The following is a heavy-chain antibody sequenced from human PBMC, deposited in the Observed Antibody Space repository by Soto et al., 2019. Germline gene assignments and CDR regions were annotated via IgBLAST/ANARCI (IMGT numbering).Heavy chain of an antibody. D-gene: IGHD1-26*01. CDR1: GDSVSSTSPS. CDR2: TYYRSKRYS. J-gene: IGHJ5*02. Sequence: SETPSLTSAIPGDSVSSTSPSWHWIRRSPSRGLEWLGRTYYRSKRYSDSAVSVTSRIAISPDTSKNQFSLHLNSVTPVDTAVYYCARAQTPYAVGWFDPWGQGTLVTVSS. CDR3: ARAQTPYAVGWFDP. V-gene: IGHV6-1*01.